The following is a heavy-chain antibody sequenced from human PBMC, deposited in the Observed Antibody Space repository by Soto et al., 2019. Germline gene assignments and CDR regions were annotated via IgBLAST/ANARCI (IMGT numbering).Heavy chain of an antibody. CDR2: ISSSSSYI. CDR1: GFTFSSYS. CDR3: ARDRFGRALDY. V-gene: IGHV3-21*01. J-gene: IGHJ4*02. D-gene: IGHD3-10*01. Sequence: GGSLRLSCAASGFTFSSYSMNWVRQAPGKGLEWVSPISSSSSYIYYADSVKGRFTISRDNAKNSLYLQMNSLRAEDTAVYYCARDRFGRALDYWGQGTLVTVSS.